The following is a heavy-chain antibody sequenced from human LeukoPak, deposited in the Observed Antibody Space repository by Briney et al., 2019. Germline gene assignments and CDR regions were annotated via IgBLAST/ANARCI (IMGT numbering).Heavy chain of an antibody. CDR3: AKDNRWHYTSGPNPDSLH. V-gene: IGHV3-9*01. Sequence: GGSLRLSCAGSGFIFNNYAMHWVRQPPGKGLEWVSGISWNSGSIDYADSVKGRFTISRDNAKNSLYLQMNSLRVEDTAFYYCAKDNRWHYTSGPNPDSLHWGQGALVTVSS. D-gene: IGHD6-19*01. CDR1: GFIFNNYA. CDR2: ISWNSGSI. J-gene: IGHJ4*02.